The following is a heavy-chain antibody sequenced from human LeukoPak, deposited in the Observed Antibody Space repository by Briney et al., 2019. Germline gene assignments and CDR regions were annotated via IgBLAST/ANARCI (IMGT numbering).Heavy chain of an antibody. CDR3: ARDLTAMGNWYFDL. J-gene: IGHJ2*01. V-gene: IGHV3-30*02. CDR2: IRYDGTNI. D-gene: IGHD2-21*02. CDR1: GFTFSGHA. Sequence: GGSLRLSCATSGFTFSGHAMHWVRQAPRKGLEWVAFIRYDGTNIYYADSVKSRFTISRDNSKNTLYLQMNSLRAEDTALYYCARDLTAMGNWYFDLWGRGSLVTVSS.